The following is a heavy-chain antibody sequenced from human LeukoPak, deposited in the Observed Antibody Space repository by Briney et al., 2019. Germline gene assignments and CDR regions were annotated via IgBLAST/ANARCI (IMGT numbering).Heavy chain of an antibody. Sequence: SETLSLTCTVSAYSISSGYYWGWIRQPPGKGLEWIGSLSHSGSTYYNPSLKSRVTISVDTSKNQFSLKLSSVTAADTAVYYCARDLVQWDYWGQGTLVTVSS. D-gene: IGHD1-26*01. J-gene: IGHJ4*02. CDR3: ARDLVQWDY. V-gene: IGHV4-38-2*02. CDR2: LSHSGST. CDR1: AYSISSGYY.